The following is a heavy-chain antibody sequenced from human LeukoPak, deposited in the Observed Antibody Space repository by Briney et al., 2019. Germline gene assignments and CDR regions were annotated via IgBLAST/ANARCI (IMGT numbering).Heavy chain of an antibody. V-gene: IGHV4-59*01. CDR2: IYYSGST. J-gene: IGHJ4*02. CDR1: GGSISSYY. Sequence: SETLSLTCTVSGGSISSYYWSWIRQPPGKGLEWIGYIYYSGSTNYNPSLKSRVTISVDTSKNQFSLKLSSVTGADTAVYYCARGFWEYNFDYWGQGTLVTVSS. D-gene: IGHD3-3*01. CDR3: ARGFWEYNFDY.